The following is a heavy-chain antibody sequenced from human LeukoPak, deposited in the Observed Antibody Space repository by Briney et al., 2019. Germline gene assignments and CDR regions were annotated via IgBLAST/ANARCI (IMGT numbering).Heavy chain of an antibody. CDR2: TYYRSKWYN. Sequence: SQTLSLTCAISGDSVSSNSAAWNWIRQSPSRGLEWLGRTYYRSKWYNDYAVSVKSRITINPDTSKNQFALKLNSVTPEDTAVYYCARGPIGSGWSPGPWFDPWGQGTLVTVSS. CDR1: GDSVSSNSAA. V-gene: IGHV6-1*01. CDR3: ARGPIGSGWSPGPWFDP. D-gene: IGHD6-19*01. J-gene: IGHJ5*02.